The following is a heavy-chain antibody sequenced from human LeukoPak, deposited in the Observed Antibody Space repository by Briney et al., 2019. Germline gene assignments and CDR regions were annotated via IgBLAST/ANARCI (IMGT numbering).Heavy chain of an antibody. CDR3: ARLGSTSSCPPTTERDY. D-gene: IGHD2-2*01. CDR1: GFTFSSYS. J-gene: IGHJ4*02. Sequence: PGGSLRLSCAASGFTFSSYSMNWVRQAPGKGLEWVSSISSSSSYIYYADSVKGRFTISRDNAKNSLYLQMNSLRAEDTAVYYCARLGSTSSCPPTTERDYWGQGTLVTVSS. CDR2: ISSSSSYI. V-gene: IGHV3-21*01.